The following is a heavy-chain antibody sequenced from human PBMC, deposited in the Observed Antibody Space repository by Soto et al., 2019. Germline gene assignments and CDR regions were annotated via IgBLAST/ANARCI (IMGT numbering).Heavy chain of an antibody. CDR3: GRLTTYSSDWQGYHYYGVDV. J-gene: IGHJ6*01. Sequence: QLQLQESGPGLVKPSETLSLTCTVSGDSIRSGSYYWGWIRQPPGKGLEWIGSLYSGTTYYNPSLQSRITMLGDTSNSQLSLKLRSVTAADTAVYYCGRLTTYSSDWQGYHYYGVDVWGQGTAVTVSS. V-gene: IGHV4-39*01. D-gene: IGHD2-21*02. CDR1: GDSIRSGSYY. CDR2: LYSGTT.